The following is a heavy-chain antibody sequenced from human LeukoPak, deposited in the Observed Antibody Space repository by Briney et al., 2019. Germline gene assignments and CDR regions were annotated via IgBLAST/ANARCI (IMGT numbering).Heavy chain of an antibody. J-gene: IGHJ6*02. CDR3: ARGGRLAPYYYYGMDV. CDR2: INPSGGST. D-gene: IGHD6-25*01. Sequence: ASVKVSCKASGYTFTSYYMHWVRQAPGQGLEWVGIINPSGGSTSYAQKFQGRVAMTRDTSTSTVYMELSSLRSEDTAVYYCARGGRLAPYYYYGMDVWGQGTTVTVSS. V-gene: IGHV1-46*01. CDR1: GYTFTSYY.